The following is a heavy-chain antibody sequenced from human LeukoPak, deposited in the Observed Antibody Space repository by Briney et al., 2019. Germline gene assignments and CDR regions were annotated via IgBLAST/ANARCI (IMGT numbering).Heavy chain of an antibody. V-gene: IGHV1-3*01. D-gene: IGHD5-18*01. CDR3: ATRYNYNWGFDY. J-gene: IGHJ4*02. CDR2: INAGNGNT. CDR1: GYTFSTYA. Sequence: ASVKVSCKASGYTFSTYAMHWARQAPGQRLEWMGWINAGNGNTKYSQKFQGRVILTSDTSASTAYMELSSLRSEDTAVYYCATRYNYNWGFDYWGQGTLVTVSS.